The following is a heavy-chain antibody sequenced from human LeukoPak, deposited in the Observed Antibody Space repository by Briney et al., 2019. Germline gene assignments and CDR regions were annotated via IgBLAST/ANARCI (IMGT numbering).Heavy chain of an antibody. J-gene: IGHJ4*02. Sequence: PSQTLSLTCTVSGGTIGSCAYYWIWLPQHPGKGLEWFGYIYYSGSTYYNPSPESRVTISPATAKNQFSLTLSTVTAADAAALDCAIHVSGWYPDYWGQGTLGTVSP. CDR1: GGTIGSCAYY. V-gene: IGHV4-31*03. CDR2: IYYSGST. CDR3: AIHVSGWYPDY. D-gene: IGHD6-13*01.